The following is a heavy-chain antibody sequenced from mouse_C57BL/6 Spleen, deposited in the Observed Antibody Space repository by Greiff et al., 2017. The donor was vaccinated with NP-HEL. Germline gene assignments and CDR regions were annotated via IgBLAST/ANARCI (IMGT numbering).Heavy chain of an antibody. J-gene: IGHJ2*01. D-gene: IGHD2-4*01. CDR3: ASYYDHYFDY. V-gene: IGHV5-17*01. Sequence: EVKLEESGGGLVKPGGSLKLSCAASGFTFSDYGMHWVRQAPEKGLEWVAYISSGSSTIYYADTVKGRFTISRDNAKNTLFLQMTSLRSEDTAMYYCASYYDHYFDYWGQGTTLTVSS. CDR2: ISSGSSTI. CDR1: GFTFSDYG.